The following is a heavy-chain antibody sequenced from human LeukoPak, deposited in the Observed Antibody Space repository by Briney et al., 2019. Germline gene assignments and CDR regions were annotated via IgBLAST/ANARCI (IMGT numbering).Heavy chain of an antibody. V-gene: IGHV4-59*01. CDR2: RFHSGSF. CDR1: GGSMSGYY. D-gene: IGHD4-17*01. J-gene: IGHJ4*02. CDR3: AGYFGDSVGYFDY. Sequence: SETLSLTCIVSGGSMSGYYWSWIRQPPGKGLEWIGCRFHSGSFNYNPSLKSRVTISVDTSKSQFSLKLSSVTAADTAVYYCAGYFGDSVGYFDYWGQGTLVTVSS.